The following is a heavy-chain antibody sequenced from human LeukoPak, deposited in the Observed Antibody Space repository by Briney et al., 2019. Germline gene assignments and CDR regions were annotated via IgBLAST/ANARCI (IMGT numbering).Heavy chain of an antibody. CDR2: INPNSGGT. J-gene: IGHJ4*02. CDR3: ARDFYYYDSSGYYPDY. D-gene: IGHD3-22*01. V-gene: IGHV1-2*02. CDR1: GYTFTGYY. Sequence: ASVKVSCKASGYTFTGYYMHWVRQAPGQGLEWMGWINPNSGGTNYAQKFQGRVTMTGDTSISTAYMELSRLRSDDTAVYYCARDFYYYDSSGYYPDYWGQGTLVTVSS.